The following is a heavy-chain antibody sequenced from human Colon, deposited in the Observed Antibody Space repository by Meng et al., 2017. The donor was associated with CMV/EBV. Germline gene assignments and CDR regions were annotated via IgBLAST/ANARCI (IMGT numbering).Heavy chain of an antibody. D-gene: IGHD2-21*02. CDR1: YTFTSLP. CDR2: INAGNGNT. J-gene: IGHJ4*02. Sequence: YTFTSLPMHWVRQAPGQRLEWMGWINAGNGNTKYSQNFQGRVTITRDTSASTTYMELTNVRSEDTAVYYCARDRTDSVCGGDCWLDYWGQGTLVTVSS. V-gene: IGHV1-3*01. CDR3: ARDRTDSVCGGDCWLDY.